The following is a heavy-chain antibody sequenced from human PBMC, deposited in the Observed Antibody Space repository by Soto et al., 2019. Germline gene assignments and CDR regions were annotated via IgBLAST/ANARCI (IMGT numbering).Heavy chain of an antibody. V-gene: IGHV3-48*01. J-gene: IGHJ5*02. CDR2: ISSSSSTI. CDR1: GFTFSSYS. Sequence: EVQLVESGGGLVQPGGSLRLSCAASGFTFSSYSMNWVRQAPGKGLEWVAYISSSSSTIYYADSVKGRFTISRDNAKNSLYLQMNSLRAEDTAVYYCARDRFDYYDSSGYWRFDPWGQGTLVTVSS. CDR3: ARDRFDYYDSSGYWRFDP. D-gene: IGHD3-22*01.